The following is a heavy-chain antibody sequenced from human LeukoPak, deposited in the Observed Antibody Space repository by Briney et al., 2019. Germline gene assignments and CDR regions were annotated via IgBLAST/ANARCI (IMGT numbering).Heavy chain of an antibody. D-gene: IGHD3-3*01. Sequence: GGSLRLSCAASGFTFSSYWMSWVRQAPGKGLEWVANIKQDGSEKYYVDSVKGRFTISRDNAKNSLYLQMNSLRAEDTAVYYCARDSRITIFGVSHYDYWGQGTLVTVSS. CDR2: IKQDGSEK. CDR3: ARDSRITIFGVSHYDY. CDR1: GFTFSSYW. J-gene: IGHJ4*02. V-gene: IGHV3-7*01.